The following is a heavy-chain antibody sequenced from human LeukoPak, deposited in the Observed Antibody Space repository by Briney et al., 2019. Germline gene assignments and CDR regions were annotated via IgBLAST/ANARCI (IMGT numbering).Heavy chain of an antibody. J-gene: IGHJ4*02. Sequence: SETLSLTCTVSGGSISSYYWSWIRQPPGKGLEWIGYIYYSGSTNYNPSLRSRVTISVDTSKNQFSLKLSSVTAADTAVYYCARDSSSWSYFDYWGQGTLVTVSS. CDR3: ARDSSSWSYFDY. CDR1: GGSISSYY. D-gene: IGHD6-13*01. CDR2: IYYSGST. V-gene: IGHV4-59*12.